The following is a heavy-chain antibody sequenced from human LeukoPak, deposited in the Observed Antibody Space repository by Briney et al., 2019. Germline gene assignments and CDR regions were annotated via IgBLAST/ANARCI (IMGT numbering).Heavy chain of an antibody. D-gene: IGHD3-22*01. Sequence: SETLSLTCTVSGGSISSGSYYWSWIRQPAGKGLEWIGRIYTSGSTNYNPSLKSRVTISVDTSKNQFSLKLSSVTAADTAVYYCARDLSYYYDSSGSAGRFDPWGQGTLVTVSS. CDR2: IYTSGST. V-gene: IGHV4-61*02. J-gene: IGHJ5*02. CDR3: ARDLSYYYDSSGSAGRFDP. CDR1: GGSISSGSYY.